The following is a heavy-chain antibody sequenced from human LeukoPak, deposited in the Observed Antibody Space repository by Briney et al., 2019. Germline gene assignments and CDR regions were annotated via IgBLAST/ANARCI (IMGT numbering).Heavy chain of an antibody. Sequence: ASVKVSCMASGYTFTSYGISWVRQAPGQGLEWMGWINPNSGGTNYAQKFQGRVTMTRDTSISTAYMELSRLRSDDTAVYYCARAGYCTNGVCYTGYYYYMDVWGKGTTVTVSS. V-gene: IGHV1-2*02. D-gene: IGHD2-8*01. CDR2: INPNSGGT. J-gene: IGHJ6*03. CDR3: ARAGYCTNGVCYTGYYYYMDV. CDR1: GYTFTSYG.